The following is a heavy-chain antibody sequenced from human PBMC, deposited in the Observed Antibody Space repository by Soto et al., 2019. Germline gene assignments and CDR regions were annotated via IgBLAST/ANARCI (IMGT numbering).Heavy chain of an antibody. V-gene: IGHV4-59*12. J-gene: IGHJ4*02. CDR2: IYYLGTT. CDR1: NGSLNFYY. D-gene: IGHD5-18*01. CDR3: TRVATAIAS. Sequence: SQSLSLTCNLANGSLNFYYCGWIRQPPGEELEWIGNIYYLGTTNYNPSLQGRVTMSIDTSKNQFSLMLTSVTAADTAVYYCTRVATAIASWGRGGLVTVSS.